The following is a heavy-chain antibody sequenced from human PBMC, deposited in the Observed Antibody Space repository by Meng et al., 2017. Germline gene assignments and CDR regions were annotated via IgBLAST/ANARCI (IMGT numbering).Heavy chain of an antibody. Sequence: GKRVETGGGLIPPGVSLRLSCAASGFTVSSNYMSWVRQPPGKGLEWVSVIYSGGSTYYADSVKGRFTISRDNSKNTLYLQMNSLRAEDTAVYYCARGDQGQVCPRRWGQGTLVTVSS. D-gene: IGHD2-2*01. CDR1: GFTVSSNY. CDR2: IYSGGST. CDR3: ARGDQGQVCPRR. V-gene: IGHV3-53*02. J-gene: IGHJ4*02.